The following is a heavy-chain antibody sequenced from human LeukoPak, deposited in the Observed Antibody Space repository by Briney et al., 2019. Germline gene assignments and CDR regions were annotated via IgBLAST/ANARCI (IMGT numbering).Heavy chain of an antibody. D-gene: IGHD2-15*01. CDR3: ARGSGYSYGRYCSGGSCPRSYGMDV. Sequence: ASETLSLTCTVSGGSISSGDYYWSWIRQPPGKGLEWIGYIYYSGSTNYNPSLKSRVTISVDTSKNQFSLKLSSVTAADTAVYYCARGSGYSYGRYCSGGSCPRSYGMDVWGQGTTVTVSS. V-gene: IGHV4-30-4*01. J-gene: IGHJ6*02. CDR1: GGSISSGDYY. CDR2: IYYSGST.